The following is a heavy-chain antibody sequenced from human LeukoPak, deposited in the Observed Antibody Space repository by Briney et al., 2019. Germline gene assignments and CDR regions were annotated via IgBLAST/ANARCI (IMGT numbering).Heavy chain of an antibody. CDR2: VSTDGSRT. J-gene: IGHJ4*02. CDR3: VRAQNGNHGLFDY. Sequence: GGSLRLSCAASDFTFTNYWMHWVRRAPGKGLEWVSRVSTDGSRTSYADSVKGRFTISRDNAKNTVSLQMNGLRAEDSAVYFCVRAQNGNHGLFDYWGQGTLVTVSS. CDR1: DFTFTNYW. D-gene: IGHD1-14*01. V-gene: IGHV3-74*01.